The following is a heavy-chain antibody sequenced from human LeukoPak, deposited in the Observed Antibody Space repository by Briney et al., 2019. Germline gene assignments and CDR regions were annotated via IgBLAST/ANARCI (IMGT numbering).Heavy chain of an antibody. CDR3: ARDLNWESDY. J-gene: IGHJ4*02. CDR2: ISSSGPYI. V-gene: IGHV3-21*01. Sequence: PGGSLRLSCAASGFTFSDYTMNWVRQAPGKGLEWVSTISSSGPYIYYPDSVKGRFTISRDNAKNSLYLQMNSLRDEDTAVYYCARDLNWESDYWGQGTLVTVSS. CDR1: GFTFSDYT. D-gene: IGHD7-27*01.